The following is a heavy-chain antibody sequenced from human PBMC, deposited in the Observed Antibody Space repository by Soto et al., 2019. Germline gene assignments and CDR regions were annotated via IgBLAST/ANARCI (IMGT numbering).Heavy chain of an antibody. V-gene: IGHV3-15*07. CDR2: IKSKSDGGPT. J-gene: IGHJ3*01. Sequence: SVSEAWMNCVRQAPGKGLEWVGRIKSKSDGGPTDYAAPVKGRFTISRDDSKNTLYLQMNSLKTDDTALYYCTTDWGSGYYCVRAFDLWGQGTVVTVSS. CDR3: TTDWGSGYYCVRAFDL. D-gene: IGHD3-22*01. CDR1: SVSEAW.